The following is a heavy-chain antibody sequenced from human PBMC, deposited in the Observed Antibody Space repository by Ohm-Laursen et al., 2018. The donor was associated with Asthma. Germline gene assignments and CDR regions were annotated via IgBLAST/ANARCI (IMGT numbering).Heavy chain of an antibody. CDR2: IYYSGIT. CDR1: GGSISSYY. Sequence: SETLSLTCTVSGGSISSYYWTWIRQPPGKGLEWIGYIYYSGITNYNPSLKSRVTISVDTSKNQLSLKLSPLTAADTAVYYCARDRYDSGGMSSWFDPWGQGTLVTVSS. CDR3: ARDRYDSGGMSSWFDP. D-gene: IGHD3-22*01. J-gene: IGHJ5*02. V-gene: IGHV4-59*01.